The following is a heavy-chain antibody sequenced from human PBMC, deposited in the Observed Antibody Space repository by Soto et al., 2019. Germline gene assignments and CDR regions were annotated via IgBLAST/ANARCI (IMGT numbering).Heavy chain of an antibody. V-gene: IGHV3-48*03. J-gene: IGHJ6*02. D-gene: IGHD1-7*01. CDR3: ARDTRNYRRMEV. CDR1: GFTFSSYE. Sequence: PVGSLRLSCAASGFTFSSYEMNWVRQAPGKGLEWVSYISSSGSTIYYADSVKGRFTISRDNAKNSLYLQMNSLRAEDTAVYYCARDTRNYRRMEVWGQGTPVTVSS. CDR2: ISSSGSTI.